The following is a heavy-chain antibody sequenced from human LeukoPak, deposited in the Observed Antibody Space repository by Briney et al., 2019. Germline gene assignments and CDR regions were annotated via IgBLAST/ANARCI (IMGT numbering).Heavy chain of an antibody. CDR3: SSAGAAGGARWYLDL. D-gene: IGHD6-13*01. CDR1: GFTSRSYW. CDR2: IDQDGSEK. Sequence: PGGSLRLSCGVSGFTSRSYWISWVRQAPGKGLEWVANIDQDGSEKNHVDSVKGRFTISRDNAKSSVYLQMNSLRDEDTAVYYRSSAGAAGGARWYLDLWGRGTLVTVSS. J-gene: IGHJ2*01. V-gene: IGHV3-7*01.